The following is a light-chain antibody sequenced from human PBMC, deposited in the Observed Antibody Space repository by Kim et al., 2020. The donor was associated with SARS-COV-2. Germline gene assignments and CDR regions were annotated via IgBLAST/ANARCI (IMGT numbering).Light chain of an antibody. J-gene: IGKJ1*01. CDR3: QQSYSTPRT. V-gene: IGKV1-39*01. CDR2: ATS. Sequence: ASVGDRVTITCRASQSISSYLNWYQQKPGKAPKLLIYATSSLQSGVPSRFSGSGSGTDFTLTISSLQPEDFATYYCQQSYSTPRTFGQGTKVDIK. CDR1: QSISSY.